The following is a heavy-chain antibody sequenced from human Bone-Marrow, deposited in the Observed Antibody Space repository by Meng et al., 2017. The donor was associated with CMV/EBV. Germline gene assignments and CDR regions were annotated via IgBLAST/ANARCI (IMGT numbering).Heavy chain of an antibody. V-gene: IGHV3-66*02. Sequence: GESLKISCAASGFSVSSNDMSWVRQAPGKGLEWVSVVRKDDTTHYTNSVKGRFTIPRDNSKNTLYLQMNSPGAEDTAVYYCARGPPGVYSEMDYWGQGTLVTVSS. D-gene: IGHD1-26*01. CDR1: GFSVSSND. CDR3: ARGPPGVYSEMDY. CDR2: VRKDDTT. J-gene: IGHJ4*02.